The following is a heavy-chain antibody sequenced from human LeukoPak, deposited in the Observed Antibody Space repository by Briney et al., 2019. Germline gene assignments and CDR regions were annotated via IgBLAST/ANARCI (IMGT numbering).Heavy chain of an antibody. J-gene: IGHJ4*02. V-gene: IGHV3-7*01. CDR1: GFSFSNYW. CDR2: IKQDGSEK. CDR3: ARDESYWNY. Sequence: GGSLRLSCAASGFSFSNYWMTWVRQAPGKGLEWVANIKQDGSEKYYVDSVKGRFTISRDNANNSLYLQLNSLRGDDTAVYFCARDESYWNYWGQGTLVTVSS. D-gene: IGHD1-1*01.